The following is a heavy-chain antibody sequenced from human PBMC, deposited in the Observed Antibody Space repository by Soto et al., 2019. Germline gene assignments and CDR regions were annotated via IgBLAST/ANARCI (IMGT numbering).Heavy chain of an antibody. CDR1: GYTFTSYA. V-gene: IGHV1-3*01. D-gene: IGHD3-10*01. J-gene: IGHJ5*02. CDR3: ARERKSGSWFDP. Sequence: QVQLVQSGAEVKKPGASVKVSCKASGYTFTSYAMHWVRQAPEQRLEWMGWINAGNGNTKYSQKFQGRVTITRDTSASTAYMELSSLRSEDTAVYYCARERKSGSWFDPWGQGTLVTVSS. CDR2: INAGNGNT.